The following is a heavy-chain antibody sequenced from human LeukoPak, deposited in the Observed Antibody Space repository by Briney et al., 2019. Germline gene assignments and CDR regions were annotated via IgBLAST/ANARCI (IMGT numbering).Heavy chain of an antibody. D-gene: IGHD6-19*01. CDR1: GGSFSGYY. CDR2: FIHSGSI. CDR3: ARVEQLQEVVDAFDI. Sequence: PSETLSLTCGVSGGSFSGYYWSWIRQSPGKGLELIGEFIHSGSINYNPSLKSRVTISLDTSTNHFSLKLSSVTAADTAVYYCARVEQLQEVVDAFDIWGQGTMVTVSS. V-gene: IGHV4-34*12. J-gene: IGHJ3*02.